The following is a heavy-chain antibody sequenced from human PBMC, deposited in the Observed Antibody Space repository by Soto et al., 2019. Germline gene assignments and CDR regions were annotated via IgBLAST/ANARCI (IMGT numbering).Heavy chain of an antibody. CDR3: ARDTFSAVTTQSNHYYYYYGMDV. D-gene: IGHD4-17*01. CDR1: GYTFTSYG. V-gene: IGHV1-18*01. J-gene: IGHJ6*02. CDR2: ISAYNGNT. Sequence: QVQLVQSGAEVKKPGASVKVSCKASGYTFTSYGISWVRQAPGQGLEWMGWISAYNGNTNYAQKLQGRVTMTTDTSTSTAYMELRSLRSDDTAVYYCARDTFSAVTTQSNHYYYYYGMDVWGQGTTVTVSS.